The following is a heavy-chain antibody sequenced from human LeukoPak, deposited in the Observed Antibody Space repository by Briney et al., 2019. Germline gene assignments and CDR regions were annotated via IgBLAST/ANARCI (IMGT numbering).Heavy chain of an antibody. CDR2: IDPNSGGT. CDR1: GYTFTGYY. D-gene: IGHD6-19*01. Sequence: VASVKVSCKASGYTFTGYYMHWVRQAPGQGLEWMGWIDPNSGGTNYAQKFQGRVTMTRDTSISTTYMELSRLRSDDTAVYYCARASGIAVAGNLVGTHYDYWGQGALVTVSS. CDR3: ARASGIAVAGNLVGTHYDY. J-gene: IGHJ4*02. V-gene: IGHV1-2*02.